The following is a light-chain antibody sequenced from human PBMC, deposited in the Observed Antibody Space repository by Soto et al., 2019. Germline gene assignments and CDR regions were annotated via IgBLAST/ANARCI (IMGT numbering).Light chain of an antibody. CDR2: DVS. CDR3: CSYSGSDSLI. CDR1: SSEVGSYNY. V-gene: IGLV2-11*01. Sequence: QSVLTQPRSVSGSPGESVTISCSGTSSEVGSYNYVSWYQQYPGKAPKVMIYDVSERPSEVPVRFSGSKSGNTASLTISGLQAEDEAEYFCCSYSGSDSLIFGGGTKLTVL. J-gene: IGLJ2*01.